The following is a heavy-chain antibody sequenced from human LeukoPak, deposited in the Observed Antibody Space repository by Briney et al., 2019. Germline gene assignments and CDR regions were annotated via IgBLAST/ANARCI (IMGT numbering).Heavy chain of an antibody. J-gene: IGHJ4*02. Sequence: PSETLSLTCAVYGGSFSGYYWSWIRQPPGKGLEWIGEINHSGSTNYNPSLKSRVTISVDTSKNQFSLKLSSVTAADTAVYYCARYTDDFWSGYFAHNYFDYWGQGTLVTVSS. CDR1: GGSFSGYY. CDR3: ARYTDDFWSGYFAHNYFDY. V-gene: IGHV4-34*01. CDR2: INHSGST. D-gene: IGHD3-3*01.